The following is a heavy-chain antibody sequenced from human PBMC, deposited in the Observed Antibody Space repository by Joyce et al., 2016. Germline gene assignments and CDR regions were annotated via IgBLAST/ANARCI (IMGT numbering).Heavy chain of an antibody. V-gene: IGHV3-21*01. Sequence: QLVESGGGVVKPGGSLRPSCEGSGSTFSSSSMSWCRQAPGKGLEWVADIKRTSDYLFHADTVRGGFTVSRDNAKKTLYLEMNSLRAEDSAVFYCAGGGISYYYAMDVWGQGTTVTVSS. CDR3: AGGGISYYYAMDV. CDR1: GSTFSSSS. J-gene: IGHJ6*02. CDR2: IKRTSDYL. D-gene: IGHD3-16*01.